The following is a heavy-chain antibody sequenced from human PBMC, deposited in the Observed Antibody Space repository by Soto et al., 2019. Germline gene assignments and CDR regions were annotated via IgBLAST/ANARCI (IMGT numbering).Heavy chain of an antibody. D-gene: IGHD3-22*01. CDR3: ARGWRYYDSSGYFSYFDY. CDR2: IYYSGST. CDR1: GGSISSYY. V-gene: IGHV4-59*01. J-gene: IGHJ4*02. Sequence: SETLSLTCTVSGGSISSYYWSWIRQPPGKGLEWIGYIYYSGSTNYNPSLKSRVTISVDTSKNQFSLKLSSVTAADTAVYYYARGWRYYDSSGYFSYFDYWGQGTLVTVSS.